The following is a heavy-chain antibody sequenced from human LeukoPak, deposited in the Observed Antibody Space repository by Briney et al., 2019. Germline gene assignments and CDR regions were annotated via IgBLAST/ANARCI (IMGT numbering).Heavy chain of an antibody. D-gene: IGHD5-12*01. CDR3: ARRKAYSGYDSPPYYFDY. J-gene: IGHJ4*02. Sequence: GGSLRLSCAASGFTFSSYWMTWVRQAPGKGLEWVANMNQDGSEKYYVDSVKGRFTISRDNAKNSLYLQMNSLRAEDTAVYYCARRKAYSGYDSPPYYFDYWGQGTLATVSS. CDR1: GFTFSSYW. V-gene: IGHV3-7*01. CDR2: MNQDGSEK.